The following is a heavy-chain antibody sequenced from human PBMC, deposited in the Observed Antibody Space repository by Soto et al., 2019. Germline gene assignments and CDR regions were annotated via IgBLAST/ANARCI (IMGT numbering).Heavy chain of an antibody. V-gene: IGHV4-34*01. CDR3: ARSLAYCSGGSCYSSYYYYMDV. J-gene: IGHJ6*03. CDR2: INHSGST. D-gene: IGHD2-15*01. Sequence: PLEILSLTCAVYGGSFSGYYLSWIRQPPGKGLEWIGEINHSGSTNYNPSLKSRVTISVDTSKNQFSLKLSSVTAADTAVYYCARSLAYCSGGSCYSSYYYYMDVWGKGTTVTVSS. CDR1: GGSFSGYY.